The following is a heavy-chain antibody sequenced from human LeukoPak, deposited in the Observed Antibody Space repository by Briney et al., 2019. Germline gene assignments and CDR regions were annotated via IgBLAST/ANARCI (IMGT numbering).Heavy chain of an antibody. CDR2: IYPGDSDT. V-gene: IGHV5-51*01. Sequence: GESLKISCEGSGDSFTRYWIGWVRQMPGKGLELMGIIYPGDSDTRYSPSFQGQVTISADKSISTAYMELSRLRSDDTAVYYCARAVRFLEWLPLYHDAFDIWGQGTMVTVSS. CDR3: ARAVRFLEWLPLYHDAFDI. D-gene: IGHD3-3*01. CDR1: GDSFTRYW. J-gene: IGHJ3*02.